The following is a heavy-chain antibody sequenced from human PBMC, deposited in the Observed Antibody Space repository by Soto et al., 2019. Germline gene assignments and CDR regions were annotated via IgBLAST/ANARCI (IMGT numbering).Heavy chain of an antibody. CDR3: AILGTYYFDNSDNYFDF. V-gene: IGHV1-3*05. Sequence: QVQLVQSGAVEMKPGASVKVSCKASGYTLTRYSIHWVRQAPGQRLEWMGWINAGNGNTKFSQKFQGRVTITRDTSASTAYMELRGLRSEDTAVYYCAILGTYYFDNSDNYFDFWGQGTLVTVSS. J-gene: IGHJ4*02. D-gene: IGHD3-22*01. CDR2: INAGNGNT. CDR1: GYTLTRYS.